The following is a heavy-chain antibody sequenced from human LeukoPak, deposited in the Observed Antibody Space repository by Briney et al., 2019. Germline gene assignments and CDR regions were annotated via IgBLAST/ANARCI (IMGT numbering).Heavy chain of an antibody. J-gene: IGHJ4*02. CDR1: GDPVWSYY. CDR2: VFFGGQT. Sequence: PSETLSLTCSVSGDPVWSYYWTWVRQPPEKGLEWIAYVFFGGQTNYNPSVKSRVTISLDTSRSQFSLNLTSVTAADSAMYYCARGAYADRSGYNLDSWGQGTRVIVP. V-gene: IGHV4-59*02. D-gene: IGHD5-24*01. CDR3: ARGAYADRSGYNLDS.